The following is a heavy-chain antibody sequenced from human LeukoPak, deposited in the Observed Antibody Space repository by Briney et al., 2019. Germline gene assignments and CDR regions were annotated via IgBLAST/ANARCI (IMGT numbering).Heavy chain of an antibody. V-gene: IGHV4-39*02. J-gene: IGHJ5*02. CDR2: IHYSGTT. CDR3: ARSIAAEGPTHHWCDP. D-gene: IGHD6-13*01. CDR1: GGSISSSNNY. Sequence: SETLSLTCTVSGGSISSSNNYWGWVRQPPGKGLEWIGSIHYSGTTYYSPSLKSRVTISVDTSKNHFSLKLTSVTAADTAVYYCARSIAAEGPTHHWCDPWGQGTLVSVSS.